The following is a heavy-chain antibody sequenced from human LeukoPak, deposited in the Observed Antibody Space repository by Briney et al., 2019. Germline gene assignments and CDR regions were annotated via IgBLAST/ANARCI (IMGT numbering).Heavy chain of an antibody. CDR2: INPNSGGT. V-gene: IGHV1-2*02. D-gene: IGHD6-6*01. J-gene: IGHJ5*02. CDR3: ARTKPGIAARFWFDP. Sequence: GASVKVSCKASGYTFTGYYMHWVRQAPGQGLEWMGWINPNSGGTNYAQKFQGRVTMTRDTSISTAYMELSRLRSDDTAVYYCARTKPGIAARFWFDPWGQGTLVTVSS. CDR1: GYTFTGYY.